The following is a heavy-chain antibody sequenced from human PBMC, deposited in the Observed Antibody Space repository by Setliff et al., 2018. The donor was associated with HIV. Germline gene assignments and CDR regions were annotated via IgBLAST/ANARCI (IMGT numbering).Heavy chain of an antibody. CDR2: IYDSGSP. CDR3: ARHRDGGTYPLDY. V-gene: IGHV4-59*01. CDR1: GGSTSNEY. J-gene: IGHJ4*02. Sequence: PSETLSLTCTVSGGSTSNEYWSWIRQPPGKGLEWIGYIYDSGSPKYNPSLKSRVTISIDTSKSQISLKLTSVTAADTAMYHCARHRDGGTYPLDYWGQGTLVTVSS. D-gene: IGHD1-26*01.